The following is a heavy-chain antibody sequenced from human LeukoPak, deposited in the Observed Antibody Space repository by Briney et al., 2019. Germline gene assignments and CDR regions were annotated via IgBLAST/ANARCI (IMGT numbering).Heavy chain of an antibody. CDR3: ARGKIAAAASRWYFDL. CDR1: GGSISSGGYY. D-gene: IGHD6-13*01. Sequence: SETLFLTCTVSGGSISSGGYYWSWIRQPPGKGLEWIGYIYHSGSTYYNPSLKSRVTISVDRSKNQFSLKLTSVTAADTAVYYCARGKIAAAASRWYFDLWGRGTLVTVSS. V-gene: IGHV4-30-2*01. J-gene: IGHJ2*01. CDR2: IYHSGST.